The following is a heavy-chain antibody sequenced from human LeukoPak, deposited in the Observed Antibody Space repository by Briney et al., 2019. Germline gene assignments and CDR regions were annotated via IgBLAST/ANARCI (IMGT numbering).Heavy chain of an antibody. CDR3: ARWEGGSYYDFDY. D-gene: IGHD1-26*01. CDR1: GGSISSYY. V-gene: IGHV4-59*01. CDR2: IYYSGST. J-gene: IGHJ4*02. Sequence: SETLSLTCTVSGGSISSYYWSWIRQPPGKGLEWIGYIYYSGSTNYNPSLKSRVTISIDTSKNQFSLKVTSVTAADTAVYYCARWEGGSYYDFDYWGQGTLVTVSS.